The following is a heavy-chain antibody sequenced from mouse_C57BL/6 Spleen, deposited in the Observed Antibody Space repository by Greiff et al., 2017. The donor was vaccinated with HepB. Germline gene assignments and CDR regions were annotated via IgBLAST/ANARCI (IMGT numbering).Heavy chain of an antibody. CDR2: IHPNSGST. D-gene: IGHD1-1*01. J-gene: IGHJ1*03. V-gene: IGHV1-64*01. CDR3: ARRDDGSSLYWYFDV. CDR1: GYTFTSYW. Sequence: VQLQQSGAELVKPGASVKLSCKASGYTFTSYWMHWVKQRPGQGLEWIGMIHPNSGSTNYTEKFKSKATLTVDKPSSTAYMQLSSLTSEDSAVYYCARRDDGSSLYWYFDVGGKGTTVTVSS.